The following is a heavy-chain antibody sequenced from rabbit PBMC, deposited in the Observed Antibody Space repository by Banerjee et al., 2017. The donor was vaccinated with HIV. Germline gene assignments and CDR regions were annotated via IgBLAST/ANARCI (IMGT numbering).Heavy chain of an antibody. D-gene: IGHD7-1*01. Sequence: QEQLEESGGDLVKPEGSLTLTCTASGFDLSSYYYMCWVRQAPGKGLEWIGCIYTDSDTTYYANWAKGRFTISKTSSTTVTLQMTSLTAADTATYFCARCGSPGTGAAGLWGPGTLVTVS. CDR2: IYTDSDTT. J-gene: IGHJ4*01. CDR3: ARCGSPGTGAAGL. V-gene: IGHV1S45*01. CDR1: GFDLSSYYY.